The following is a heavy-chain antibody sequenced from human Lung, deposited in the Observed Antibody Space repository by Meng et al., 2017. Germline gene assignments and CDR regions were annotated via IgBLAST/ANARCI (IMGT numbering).Heavy chain of an antibody. CDR1: GFSLSTSGVG. J-gene: IGHJ4*02. Sequence: SGPTLVKPIQTLTLTCTFSGFSLSTSGVGVGWIRQPPGKALEWLALIYWDDDKRYSPSLKSRLTITKDTSKNQVVLTMTNMDPVDTVTYYCAHRKLSSGWLTAYFDYWGQGTLVTVSS. CDR2: IYWDDDK. V-gene: IGHV2-5*02. CDR3: AHRKLSSGWLTAYFDY. D-gene: IGHD6-19*01.